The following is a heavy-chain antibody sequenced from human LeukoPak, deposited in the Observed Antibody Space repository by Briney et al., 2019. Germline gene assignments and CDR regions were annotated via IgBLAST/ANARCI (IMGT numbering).Heavy chain of an antibody. CDR3: ARSSKDSSTDDAFDI. J-gene: IGHJ3*02. D-gene: IGHD6-13*01. Sequence: PSETLSLTCTVSGGSITTSSYYWGWIRQPPGKGLEWIGIIYYSGSTYYNPSLKGRVTISVDTSKNQFSLKLSSVTAADTAVYYCARSSKDSSTDDAFDIWGQGTMVFVSS. CDR1: GGSITTSSYY. V-gene: IGHV4-39*01. CDR2: IYYSGST.